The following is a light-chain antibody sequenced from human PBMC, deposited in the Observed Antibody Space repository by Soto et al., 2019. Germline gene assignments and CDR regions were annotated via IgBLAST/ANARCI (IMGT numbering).Light chain of an antibody. V-gene: IGKV3-11*01. CDR3: QQRSNWPPVT. CDR1: QSVKNY. J-gene: IGKJ4*01. Sequence: EIVLTQSPATLSLSPGERATLSCRASQSVKNYLAWYKQKPCQAPRLLIYDASNRATGITARFSGSGSGTDFTLTISSLEPEDSAVYYCQQRSNWPPVTFGGGTKVEIK. CDR2: DAS.